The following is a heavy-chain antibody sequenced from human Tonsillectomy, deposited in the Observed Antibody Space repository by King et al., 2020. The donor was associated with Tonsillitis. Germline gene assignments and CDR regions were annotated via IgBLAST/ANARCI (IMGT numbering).Heavy chain of an antibody. V-gene: IGHV3-30*18. CDR2: ISYDGSNK. CDR1: GFTFSSYG. CDR3: AKEYGETYYDFWSGSSDAFDI. D-gene: IGHD3-3*01. J-gene: IGHJ3*02. Sequence: VQLVESGGGVVQPGRSLRLSCAASGFTFSSYGMHWVRQAPGKGLEWVAVISYDGSNKYYADSVKGRFTISRDNSKNTLYLQMNSLRAEDTAVYYGAKEYGETYYDFWSGSSDAFDIWGQGTMVTVSS.